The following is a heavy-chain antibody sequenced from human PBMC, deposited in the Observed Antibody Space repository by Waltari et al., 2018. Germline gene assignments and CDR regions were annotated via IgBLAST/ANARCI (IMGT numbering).Heavy chain of an antibody. J-gene: IGHJ4*02. V-gene: IGHV3-23*01. Sequence: EVQLLESGGGLVQPGGSLRLSCADSGFTFSSYAMSWVRQAPGKGLELVSAISGSGGSTYYADSVKGRFTISRDNSKNTLYLQMNSLRAEDTAVYYCAKAYDFWSGYANWGQGTLVTVSS. CDR1: GFTFSSYA. D-gene: IGHD3-3*01. CDR3: AKAYDFWSGYAN. CDR2: ISGSGGST.